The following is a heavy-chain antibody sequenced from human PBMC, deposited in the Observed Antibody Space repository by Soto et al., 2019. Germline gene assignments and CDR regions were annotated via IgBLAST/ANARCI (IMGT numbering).Heavy chain of an antibody. Sequence: ASVKVSCKASGGTFSSYAISWVRQAPGQGLEWVAIIKPSDGSTTHAQKFLDRLTVTRDTSTNTVYMELDSLRSEDTAVYYCARDPRDGSGYYYDMDVWGQGTTVTVS. J-gene: IGHJ6*02. D-gene: IGHD6-19*01. CDR1: GGTFSSYA. V-gene: IGHV1-46*01. CDR3: ARDPRDGSGYYYDMDV. CDR2: IKPSDGST.